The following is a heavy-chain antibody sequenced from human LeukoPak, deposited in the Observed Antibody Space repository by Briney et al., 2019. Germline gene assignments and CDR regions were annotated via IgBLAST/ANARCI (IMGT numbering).Heavy chain of an antibody. J-gene: IGHJ5*02. CDR3: ARAPRYCSSTSCYDYNWFDP. V-gene: IGHV3-48*04. CDR1: GFTFSSYS. D-gene: IGHD2-2*01. Sequence: GGSLRLSCAASGFTFSSYSMNWVRQAPGKGLEWVSYISSSSSTIYYADSVKGRFTISRDNAKNSLYLQMNSLRAEDTAVYYCARAPRYCSSTSCYDYNWFDPWGQGTLVTVSS. CDR2: ISSSSSTI.